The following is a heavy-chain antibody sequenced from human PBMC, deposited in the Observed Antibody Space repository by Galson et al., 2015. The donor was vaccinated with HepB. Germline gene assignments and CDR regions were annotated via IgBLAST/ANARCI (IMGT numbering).Heavy chain of an antibody. CDR2: ISYDGSNK. J-gene: IGHJ6*02. V-gene: IGHV3-30-3*01. CDR3: ARAREDIVVVPAARGFYYYYGMDV. Sequence: FLRHSRAVSGFTFSRDAKHWVRHAPGKGLEWEAVISYDGSNKYYADSVKGRFTISRDNSKNTLDLQMNSLRAEDTAVYYCARAREDIVVVPAARGFYYYYGMDVWGQGTTVTVSS. D-gene: IGHD2-2*01. CDR1: GFTFSRDA.